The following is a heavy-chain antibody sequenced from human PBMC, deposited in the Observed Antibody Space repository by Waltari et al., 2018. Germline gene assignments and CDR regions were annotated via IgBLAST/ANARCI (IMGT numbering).Heavy chain of an antibody. CDR3: ARRGWGGYFDY. CDR2: IYYSGST. J-gene: IGHJ4*02. V-gene: IGHV4-59*08. D-gene: IGHD6-19*01. CDR1: GGSISSYY. Sequence: QVQLQESGPGLVKPSETLSLTCTVSGGSISSYYWSWIRQPPGKRLEWIGYIYYSGSTNYNPSLKSRVTISVDTSKNQFSLKLSSVTTADTAVYYCARRGWGGYFDYWGQGTLVTVSS.